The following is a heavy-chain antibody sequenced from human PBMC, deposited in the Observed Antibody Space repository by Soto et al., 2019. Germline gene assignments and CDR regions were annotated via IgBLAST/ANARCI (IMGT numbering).Heavy chain of an antibody. CDR2: IYYSGST. D-gene: IGHD3-16*02. Sequence: SETLSLTCTVSGGSISSYYWSWIRQPPGKGLEWIGYIYYSGSTNYNPSLKSRVTISVDTSKNQFSLKLSSVTAADTAVYYCARLYPFDYTWGSYRPVRFDYWGQGTLVTVSS. CDR3: ARLYPFDYTWGSYRPVRFDY. V-gene: IGHV4-59*01. CDR1: GGSISSYY. J-gene: IGHJ4*02.